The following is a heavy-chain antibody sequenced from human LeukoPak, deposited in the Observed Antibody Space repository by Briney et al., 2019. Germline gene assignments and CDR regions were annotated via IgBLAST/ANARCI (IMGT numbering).Heavy chain of an antibody. V-gene: IGHV3-21*01. J-gene: IGHJ4*02. CDR3: AREVSEGFDF. CDR1: GFTFSGYS. Sequence: GGSLRLSCTASGFTFSGYSMNWIRQAPGKGLEWVSSFGTRSTSVYHAGSVKGRFAISRDNAKNLLYLQMNSLRAEDTALYYCAREVSEGFDFWGQGTLVTVSS. D-gene: IGHD3-22*01. CDR2: FGTRSTSV.